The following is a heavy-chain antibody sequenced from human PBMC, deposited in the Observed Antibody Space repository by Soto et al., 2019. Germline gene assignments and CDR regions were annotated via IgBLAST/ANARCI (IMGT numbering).Heavy chain of an antibody. J-gene: IGHJ4*02. CDR2: INHSGIT. D-gene: IGHD1-1*01. Sequence: SETLSLTCTVSGGSFSGYFWTWIRQPPGEGLEWLAEINHSGITNYNPSVESRVSMSVDTSKNQFSLRLYSVTAADTAVYYCVRGPYNYNSRYFDYWGQGTLVTVSS. CDR1: GGSFSGYF. CDR3: VRGPYNYNSRYFDY. V-gene: IGHV4-34*01.